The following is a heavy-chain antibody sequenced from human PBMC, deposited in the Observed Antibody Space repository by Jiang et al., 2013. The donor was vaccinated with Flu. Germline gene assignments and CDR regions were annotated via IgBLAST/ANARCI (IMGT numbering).Heavy chain of an antibody. Sequence: GLVKPSETLSLTCTVSGGSISSSSYYWGWIRQPPGKGLEWIGSIYYSGSTYYNPSLKSRVTISVDTSKNQFSLKLSSVTAADTAVYYCARHRYEEWELPDAFDIWGQGTMVTVSS. J-gene: IGHJ3*02. CDR3: ARHRYEEWELPDAFDI. CDR1: GGSISSSSYY. CDR2: IYYSGST. V-gene: IGHV4-39*01. D-gene: IGHD1-26*01.